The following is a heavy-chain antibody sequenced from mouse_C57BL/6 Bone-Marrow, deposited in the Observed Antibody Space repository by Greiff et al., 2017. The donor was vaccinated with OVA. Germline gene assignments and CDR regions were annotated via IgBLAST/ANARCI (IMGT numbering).Heavy chain of an antibody. V-gene: IGHV1-18*01. Sequence: EVQLVESGPELVKPGASVKIPCKASGYTFTDYNMDWVKQSHGKSLEWIGDINPNNGGTIYNQKFKGKATLTVDKSSSTAYMELRSLTSEDTAVYYCARRWLLLYFDYWGQGTTLTVSS. CDR1: GYTFTDYN. D-gene: IGHD2-3*01. CDR2: INPNNGGT. J-gene: IGHJ2*01. CDR3: ARRWLLLYFDY.